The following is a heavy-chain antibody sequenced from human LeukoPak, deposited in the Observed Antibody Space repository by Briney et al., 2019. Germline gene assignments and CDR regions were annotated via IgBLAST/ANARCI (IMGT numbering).Heavy chain of an antibody. CDR1: GFNFSDSY. J-gene: IGHJ4*02. D-gene: IGHD3-10*01. CDR2: ITGTSATI. Sequence: GGSLRLSCAVSGFNFSDSYMSWIRQAPGKGLEWISYITGTSATIYYADSVRGRFTISRDNTKNSLYLQMNSLRAEDTAVYYCARGSARSYYGSGSLIDYWGQGTLVTVSS. CDR3: ARGSARSYYGSGSLIDY. V-gene: IGHV3-11*04.